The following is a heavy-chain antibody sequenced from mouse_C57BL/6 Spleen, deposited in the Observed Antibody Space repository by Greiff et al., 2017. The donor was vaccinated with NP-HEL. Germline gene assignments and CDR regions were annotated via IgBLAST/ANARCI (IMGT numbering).Heavy chain of an antibody. CDR1: GFTFTDYY. CDR2: IRNKANGYTT. CDR3: ARNQKGYAMDY. V-gene: IGHV7-3*01. Sequence: EVKVVESGGGLVQPGGSLSLSCAASGFTFTDYYMSWVRQPPGKALEWLGFIRNKANGYTTEYSASVKGRFTISRDNSQSILYLQMNALRAEDSATYYCARNQKGYAMDYWGQGTSVTVSS. J-gene: IGHJ4*01.